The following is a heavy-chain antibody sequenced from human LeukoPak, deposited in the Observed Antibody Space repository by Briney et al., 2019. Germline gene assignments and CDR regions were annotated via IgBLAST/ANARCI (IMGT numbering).Heavy chain of an antibody. D-gene: IGHD2-2*01. Sequence: PGGTLRLSCAASGFTFSSYGMSWVRQAPAKGLEWVSAISGSGGSTYHADSVKGRFTISRDNSKNTLYLQMNSLRAEDTAVYYCAKVRCSSTSCPGYWGQGTLVTVSS. CDR3: AKVRCSSTSCPGY. J-gene: IGHJ4*02. CDR2: ISGSGGST. V-gene: IGHV3-23*01. CDR1: GFTFSSYG.